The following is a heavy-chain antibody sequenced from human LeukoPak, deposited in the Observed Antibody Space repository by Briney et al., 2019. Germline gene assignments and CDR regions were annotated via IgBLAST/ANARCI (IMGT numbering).Heavy chain of an antibody. J-gene: IGHJ4*02. Sequence: ASVKVSCKASGYTFTDYYMHWVRQAPGQGVEWMGWINPNGGGTNYARKFQGRVTMTRDTSISTAYMELSRLRSDDTAVYYCATLYGDYVSSDYWGQGTLVSVSS. CDR2: INPNGGGT. V-gene: IGHV1-2*02. CDR1: GYTFTDYY. D-gene: IGHD4-17*01. CDR3: ATLYGDYVSSDY.